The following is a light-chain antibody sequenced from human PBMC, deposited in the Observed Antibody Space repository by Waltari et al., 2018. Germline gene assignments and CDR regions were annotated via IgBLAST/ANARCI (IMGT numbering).Light chain of an antibody. J-gene: IGKJ4*01. V-gene: IGKV4-1*01. CDR1: QSLLSRSNNKNY. CDR2: WAS. Sequence: DIVMTQSPDSLAVSLGERATINCKYSQSLLSRSNNKNYLAWYRQKPGQPPKLLIYWASTRESGVPDRFSGSGSGADFTLTISSLQAEDVAVYYCQQYYSLPLTFGGGTKVEI. CDR3: QQYYSLPLT.